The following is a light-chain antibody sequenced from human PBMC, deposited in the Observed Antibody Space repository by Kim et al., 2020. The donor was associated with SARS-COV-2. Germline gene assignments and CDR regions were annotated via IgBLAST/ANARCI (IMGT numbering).Light chain of an antibody. CDR3: ASSTTSTTWV. Sequence: GQSITTSCTGTSSDVGGYNSVSWYQQHPGKAPKLMIYDDTNRPSGVSNRFSGSKSGNTASLSISGLQVEDEADYYCASSTTSTTWVFGGGTQLTVL. V-gene: IGLV2-14*03. J-gene: IGLJ3*02. CDR2: DDT. CDR1: SSDVGGYNS.